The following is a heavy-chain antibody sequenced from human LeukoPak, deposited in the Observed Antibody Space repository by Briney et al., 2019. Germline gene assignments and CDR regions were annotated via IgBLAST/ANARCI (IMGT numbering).Heavy chain of an antibody. CDR3: ATNYYGSGSYYNSDAFDI. CDR2: IYTSGST. V-gene: IGHV4-61*02. D-gene: IGHD3-10*01. J-gene: IGHJ3*02. CDR1: GGSISSGSYY. Sequence: SETLSLTCTVSGGSISSGSYYWSWIRQPAGKGLEWIGRIYTSGSTNYNPSLKSRVTISVDTSKNQFSLKLSSVTAADTAVYYCATNYYGSGSYYNSDAFDIWGQGTMVTVSS.